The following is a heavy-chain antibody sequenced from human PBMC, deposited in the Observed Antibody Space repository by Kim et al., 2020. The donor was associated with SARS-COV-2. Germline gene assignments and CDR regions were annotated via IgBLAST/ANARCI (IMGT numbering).Heavy chain of an antibody. V-gene: IGHV3-74*01. J-gene: IGHJ4*02. D-gene: IGHD6-25*01. CDR3: GRAGTMGSGWRIYYFDY. Sequence: VKCRFTISRDNAKITLYLVMNTLRAEDTAVYYCGRAGTMGSGWRIYYFDYWGQGTLVTVSS.